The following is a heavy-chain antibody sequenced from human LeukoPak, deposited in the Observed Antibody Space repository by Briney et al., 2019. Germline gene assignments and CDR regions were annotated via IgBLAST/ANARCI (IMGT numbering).Heavy chain of an antibody. CDR1: GYTFTSYG. J-gene: IGHJ3*02. Sequence: ASVKVSCKASGYTFTSYGISWVRQAPGQGLEWMGWISAYNGNTNYAQKLQGRVTMTTDTSTSKAYMELRSLRSDDTAVYYCARVKPTVTTSVGAFDIWGQGTMVTVSS. D-gene: IGHD4-17*01. CDR2: ISAYNGNT. V-gene: IGHV1-18*04. CDR3: ARVKPTVTTSVGAFDI.